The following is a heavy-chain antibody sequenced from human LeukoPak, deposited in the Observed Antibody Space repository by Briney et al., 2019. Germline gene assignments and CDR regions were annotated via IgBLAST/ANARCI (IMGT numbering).Heavy chain of an antibody. CDR2: INPNSGGT. CDR1: GYTSTGYY. Sequence: GASVKVSSTASGYTSTGYYMHWVRQAPGQGLEWMGWINPNSGGTNYAQKFQGRVTMTRDTSISTAYMELSRLRSDDTAVYYCARDPAVKYYFDYWGQGTLVTVSS. J-gene: IGHJ4*02. V-gene: IGHV1-2*02. CDR3: ARDPAVKYYFDY. D-gene: IGHD3-16*02.